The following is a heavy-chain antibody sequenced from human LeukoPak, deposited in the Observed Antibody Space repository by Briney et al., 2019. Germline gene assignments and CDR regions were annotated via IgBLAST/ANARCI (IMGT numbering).Heavy chain of an antibody. CDR2: IYTSGST. CDR1: GGSISSGIYY. CDR3: TRAARMRFLEWFPFEP. V-gene: IGHV4-61*02. J-gene: IGHJ5*02. Sequence: SETLSLTCTVSGGSISSGIYYWTLIRQPAGKGLEWIGRIYTSGSTGYNPSLKSRVTISLDTSKNQFSLRLSSVTAADTAVYYCTRAARMRFLEWFPFEPWGQGTLVTVSS. D-gene: IGHD3-3*01.